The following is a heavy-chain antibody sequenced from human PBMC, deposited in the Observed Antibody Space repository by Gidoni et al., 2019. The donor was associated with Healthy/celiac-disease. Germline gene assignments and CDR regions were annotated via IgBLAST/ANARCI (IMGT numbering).Heavy chain of an antibody. CDR2: INHIGST. Sequence: QVQLQQWGAGLLKPSETLSLTCAVYGGSFSGYYLSWIRQPPGKGLEWIGAINHIGSTNYNPSLKSRVTISVDTSKNQFSLKLSSVTAADTAVYYCARGRYNWNDGFDYWGQGTLVTVSS. V-gene: IGHV4-34*01. J-gene: IGHJ4*02. CDR3: ARGRYNWNDGFDY. CDR1: GGSFSGYY. D-gene: IGHD1-1*01.